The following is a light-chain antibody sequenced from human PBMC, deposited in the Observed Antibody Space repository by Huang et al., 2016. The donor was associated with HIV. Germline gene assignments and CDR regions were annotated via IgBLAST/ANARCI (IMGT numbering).Light chain of an antibody. Sequence: IHLTQSPSSLSLFAGDRVTITCRARQDLNNYIAWYQQKPGKAPKLLIYGASTLKSGVPSRFSGSGSGTDVSLSIAGLQPEDSATYYCQQVNSFPLTFGGGTQVEIK. J-gene: IGKJ4*01. CDR3: QQVNSFPLT. V-gene: IGKV1-9*01. CDR2: GAS. CDR1: QDLNNY.